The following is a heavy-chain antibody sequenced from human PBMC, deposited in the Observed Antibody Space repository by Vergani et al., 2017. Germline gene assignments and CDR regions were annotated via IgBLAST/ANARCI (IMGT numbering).Heavy chain of an antibody. CDR1: GFTFNHYA. J-gene: IGHJ6*02. Sequence: EVQLLESGGDLVQPGGSLRLSCAASGFTFNHYAMNWVRQAPGKGLEWVSGISGSGCSTYYAGSVKGRFTISRDSSKNTLYLQRNSLSAGDTAVYYCAKANPRNSGYDYLYYYHAMDVWGQGTTVTVSS. D-gene: IGHD5-12*01. V-gene: IGHV3-23*01. CDR2: ISGSGCST. CDR3: AKANPRNSGYDYLYYYHAMDV.